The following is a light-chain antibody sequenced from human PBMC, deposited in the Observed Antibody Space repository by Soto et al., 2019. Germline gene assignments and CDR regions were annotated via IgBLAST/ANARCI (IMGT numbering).Light chain of an antibody. J-gene: IGLJ3*02. CDR1: SSNIGAGYD. V-gene: IGLV1-40*01. CDR2: GSS. CDR3: QSYDSSLSAL. Sequence: QPVLTQPPSVSGAPGQRVTISCTGSSSNIGAGYDVHWYQQLPGTPPKLLIYGSSNRPSGVPDRFSGSKSGTSASLAITGLQDEDEADYYCQSYDSSLSALFGGGTKLTVL.